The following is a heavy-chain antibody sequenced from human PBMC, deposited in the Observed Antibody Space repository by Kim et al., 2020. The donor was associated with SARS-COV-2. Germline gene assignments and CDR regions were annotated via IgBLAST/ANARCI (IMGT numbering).Heavy chain of an antibody. CDR2: ISGSGGST. V-gene: IGHV3-23*01. J-gene: IGHJ5*02. Sequence: GVSLRLSCAASGFTFSSYAMSWVRQAPGKGLEWVSAISGSGGSTYYADSVKGRFTISRDNSKNTLYLQMNSLRAEDTAVYYCAKAHHDIVVVWERVPWGQGTLVTVSS. D-gene: IGHD2-2*01. CDR1: GFTFSSYA. CDR3: AKAHHDIVVVWERVP.